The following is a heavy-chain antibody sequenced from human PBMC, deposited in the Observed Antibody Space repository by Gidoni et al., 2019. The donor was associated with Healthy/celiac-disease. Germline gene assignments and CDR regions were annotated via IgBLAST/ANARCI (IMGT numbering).Heavy chain of an antibody. CDR2: IYYSGRT. J-gene: IGHJ5*02. CDR3: AREEPGYCSSTICYAGRANWFDP. Sequence: QVQLQASGPGLVKPSQTLSLPCPVSGGSILRGDSYWRWISQPQGKGLECIVYIYYSGRTYYNQSRKSRVTISGYTSKNQFSLKLSSVTAADTAVYYCAREEPGYCSSTICYAGRANWFDPWGQGTLVTVSS. CDR1: GGSILRGDSY. D-gene: IGHD2-2*03. V-gene: IGHV4-30-4*01.